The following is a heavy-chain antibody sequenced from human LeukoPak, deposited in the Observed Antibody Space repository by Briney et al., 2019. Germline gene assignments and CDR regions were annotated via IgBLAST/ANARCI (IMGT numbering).Heavy chain of an antibody. J-gene: IGHJ4*02. CDR1: GASISYYY. CDR3: ASHRRTAVTPKFDY. D-gene: IGHD4-17*01. Sequence: SETLSLTCSVSGASISYYYWSWIRQPPGKGLEWIGYIYYSGSTKYNPSLKSRVTILVDTSKNQFSLKLSSVTAADTAVYYCASHRRTAVTPKFDYRGQGTLVTVSS. CDR2: IYYSGST. V-gene: IGHV4-59*01.